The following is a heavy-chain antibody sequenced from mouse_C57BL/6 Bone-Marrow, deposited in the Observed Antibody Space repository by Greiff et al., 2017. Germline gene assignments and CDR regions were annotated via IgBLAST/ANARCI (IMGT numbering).Heavy chain of an antibody. J-gene: IGHJ1*03. CDR3: ARDSGPFYWYFDV. V-gene: IGHV5-16*01. D-gene: IGHD1-3*01. CDR2: INYDGSST. Sequence: VQLKESEGGLVQPGSSMKLSCTASGFTFSDYYMAWVRQVPEKGLEWVANINYDGSSTYYLDSLKSRFIISRDNAKNILYLQMSSLKSEDTATYYCARDSGPFYWYFDVWGTGTTVTVSS. CDR1: GFTFSDYY.